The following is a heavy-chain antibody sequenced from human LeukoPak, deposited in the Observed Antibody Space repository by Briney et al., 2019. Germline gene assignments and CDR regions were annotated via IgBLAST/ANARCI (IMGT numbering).Heavy chain of an antibody. J-gene: IGHJ4*02. D-gene: IGHD3-22*01. V-gene: IGHV1-2*02. CDR1: GYTFTAYY. CDR2: INPNSGGT. CDR3: ARVKNYYDSSGYLYYFDT. Sequence: GPSVKVSSKASGYTFTAYYIHWVRQAPGQGLEWMGWINPNSGGTNTAQRFQGRVTMTRDTSISTAYMELSSLRSDDTAVYYCARVKNYYDSSGYLYYFDTWGQGTLVTVSS.